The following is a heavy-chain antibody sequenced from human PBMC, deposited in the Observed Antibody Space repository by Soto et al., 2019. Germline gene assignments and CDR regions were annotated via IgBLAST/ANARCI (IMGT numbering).Heavy chain of an antibody. CDR1: GYTFTSYG. CDR2: ISAYNGNT. J-gene: IGHJ6*02. Sequence: ASVKVSCKASGYTFTSYGISWVRQAPGQGLEWMGWISAYNGNTNYAQKLQGRVTMTTDTSTSTAYMELRSLRSDDTAVYYCARVSHVLRFLERLLIPDYYYGMDVWGQGTTVTVSS. CDR3: ARVSHVLRFLERLLIPDYYYGMDV. D-gene: IGHD3-3*01. V-gene: IGHV1-18*01.